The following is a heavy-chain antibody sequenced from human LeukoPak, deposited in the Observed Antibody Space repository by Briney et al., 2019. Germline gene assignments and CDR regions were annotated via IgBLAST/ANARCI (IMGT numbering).Heavy chain of an antibody. CDR2: IKEDGSEK. CDR1: GFSFGSYW. D-gene: IGHD3-16*02. Sequence: GGSLRLSCAASGFSFGSYWIAWVRQAPGKGLEWVANIKEDGSEKYYVDSVKGRFTISRDNAKNSLYLQMNSLRAEDTALYYCAKDRYVWGSYRLPHRGDFDYWGQGTLVTVSS. CDR3: AKDRYVWGSYRLPHRGDFDY. J-gene: IGHJ4*02. V-gene: IGHV3-7*03.